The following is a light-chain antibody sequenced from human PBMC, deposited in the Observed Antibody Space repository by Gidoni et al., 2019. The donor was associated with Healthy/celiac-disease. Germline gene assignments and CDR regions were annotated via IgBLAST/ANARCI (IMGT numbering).Light chain of an antibody. CDR2: AAS. J-gene: IGKJ2*01. V-gene: IGKV1-39*01. Sequence: DQVTITCRASQSISSHLNWYQQKPGKATKLLIYAASSLQSGVPSSFSGRGSGTDFTLPISSLQPEYFATYYCQQSYSTPGTFGQGTKLEIK. CDR3: QQSYSTPGT. CDR1: QSISSH.